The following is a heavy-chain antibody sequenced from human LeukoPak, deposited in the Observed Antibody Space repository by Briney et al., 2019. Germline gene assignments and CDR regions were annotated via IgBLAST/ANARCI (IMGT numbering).Heavy chain of an antibody. CDR3: AGGIVYGGNTRYFDY. D-gene: IGHD4-23*01. Sequence: SVKVSCKASGGTFSSYTISWVRQAPGQGLEWMGRIIPILGIANYAQKFQGRVTITADKSTSTAYMELSSLRSEDTAVYYLAGGIVYGGNTRYFDYWGQGTLVTVSS. CDR2: IIPILGIA. J-gene: IGHJ4*02. V-gene: IGHV1-69*02. CDR1: GGTFSSYT.